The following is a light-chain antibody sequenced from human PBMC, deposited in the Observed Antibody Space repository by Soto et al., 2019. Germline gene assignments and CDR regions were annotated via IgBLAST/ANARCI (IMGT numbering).Light chain of an antibody. CDR2: AAS. J-gene: IGKJ3*01. V-gene: IGKV1-9*01. Sequence: DIQLTQSPSFLSASVGDRVTITCRASQGIYSYLAWYQQKPGKAPKLLLYAASTLQSGVPSRFSVSGSGTEFTLTISSLLPEDFATYDCQQLNSYLFTFGPGTKVDSK. CDR1: QGIYSY. CDR3: QQLNSYLFT.